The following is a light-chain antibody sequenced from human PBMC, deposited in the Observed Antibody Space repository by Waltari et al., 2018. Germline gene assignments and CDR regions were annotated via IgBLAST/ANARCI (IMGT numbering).Light chain of an antibody. V-gene: IGLV1-36*01. Sequence: QSVLTQPPSVSGVPRQRVTISCSGSNSNIGNNAVAWYQQIPGRAPKLLIYYNDLLSSGCSYRVSVAKSGSSASLAISGLQSEDEADYYCATWDDTLSGWVFGGGTKLTVL. J-gene: IGLJ3*02. CDR1: NSNIGNNA. CDR3: ATWDDTLSGWV. CDR2: YND.